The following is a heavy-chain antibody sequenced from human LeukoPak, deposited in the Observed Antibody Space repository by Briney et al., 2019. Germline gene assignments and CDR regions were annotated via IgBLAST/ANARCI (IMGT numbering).Heavy chain of an antibody. CDR1: GFTFSFYM. J-gene: IGHJ4*02. V-gene: IGHV3-21*01. CDR3: ARDDNWNDKPFDL. CDR2: ISTSSSHI. Sequence: PGGSLRLSCTASGFTFSFYMMNXVXXAPGXXLXXVSSISTSSSHIYYADSLKGRFTVSRDNAKNSLYLQMNNLRAEDTAVYYCARDDNWNDKPFDLWGPGTLVTISS. D-gene: IGHD1-20*01.